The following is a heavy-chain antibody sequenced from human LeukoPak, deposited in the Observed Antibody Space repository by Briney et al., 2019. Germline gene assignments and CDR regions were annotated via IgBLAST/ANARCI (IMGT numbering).Heavy chain of an antibody. D-gene: IGHD1-26*01. V-gene: IGHV3-11*06. CDR3: AKIAGTYSPDY. CDR1: GVSFSDYY. J-gene: IGHJ4*02. Sequence: GGSLRLSCAASGVSFSDYYMTWIRQAPGKGLEWVSYISSSGTYTNYADSVKGRFTISRDNAKNSLYLQMNSLSAEDTAVYYCAKIAGTYSPDYWGQGTLVTVSS. CDR2: ISSSGTYT.